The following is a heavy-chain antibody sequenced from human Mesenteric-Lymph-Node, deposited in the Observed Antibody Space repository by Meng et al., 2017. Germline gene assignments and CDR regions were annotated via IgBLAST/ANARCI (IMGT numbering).Heavy chain of an antibody. Sequence: ASVKVSCKASGYTFTDYYMHWVRQAPGQGLEWMGGINLKSGDTHYTQKFQGRVTITTDESTSTAYMELSSLRSEDTAVYYCASFLYSSGWYHYFDYWGQGTLVTVSS. J-gene: IGHJ4*02. V-gene: IGHV1-2*02. D-gene: IGHD6-19*01. CDR2: INLKSGDT. CDR1: GYTFTDYY. CDR3: ASFLYSSGWYHYFDY.